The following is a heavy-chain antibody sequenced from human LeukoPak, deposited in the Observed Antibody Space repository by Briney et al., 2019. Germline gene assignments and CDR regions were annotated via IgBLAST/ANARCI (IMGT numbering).Heavy chain of an antibody. CDR1: GFTVSTNY. D-gene: IGHD1-1*01. V-gene: IGHV3-66*01. J-gene: IGHJ5*02. CDR2: IYSGGST. Sequence: GGSLRLSCVASGFTVSTNYFTWVRQAPGKGLEWVSLIYSGGSTYYADSVKGRFTISRDNAKNSLFLQMNSLRAEDTAVYYCARGGGTYNLWGQGTLVTVSS. CDR3: ARGGGTYNL.